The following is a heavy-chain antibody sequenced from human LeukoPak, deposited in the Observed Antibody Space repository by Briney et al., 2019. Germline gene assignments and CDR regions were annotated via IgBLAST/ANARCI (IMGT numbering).Heavy chain of an antibody. J-gene: IGHJ4*02. V-gene: IGHV3-23*01. Sequence: GGSLRLSCAASGFSFSNYAMSWVRQAPGKGLEWVSALSDSGGSTYYADSVKGRFTISRDNSKNTLYVQMNSLRVEDTAVYYSAKIAPWGAVTTTDGFDYWGQGTLVTVSP. CDR3: AKIAPWGAVTTTDGFDY. CDR2: LSDSGGST. CDR1: GFSFSNYA. D-gene: IGHD4-17*01.